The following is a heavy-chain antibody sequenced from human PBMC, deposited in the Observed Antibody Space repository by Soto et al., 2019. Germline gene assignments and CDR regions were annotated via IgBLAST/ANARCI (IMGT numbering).Heavy chain of an antibody. CDR1: GFNFNNYA. V-gene: IGHV3-23*01. Sequence: TGGSLRLSCAASGFNFNNYAMSWVRQAPGKGLEWVSVISGSGGTTYYADSVKGRFTISRDNSKNTLYLQMNSLRAEDTAVYYCAKGPLGGMSTHSQHWGQGTLVTVSS. CDR2: ISGSGGTT. CDR3: AKGPLGGMSTHSQH. J-gene: IGHJ1*01.